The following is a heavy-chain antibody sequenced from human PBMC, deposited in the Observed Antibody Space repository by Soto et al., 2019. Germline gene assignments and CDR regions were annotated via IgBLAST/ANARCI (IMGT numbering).Heavy chain of an antibody. D-gene: IGHD2-15*01. CDR1: GYSFTRYW. CDR3: ASGVVVAATPYYYYYGMDV. V-gene: IGHV5-10-1*01. CDR2: IDPSDSYT. Sequence: GEALKLSCKGSGYSFTRYWGSCVRQMTAKGQVWMGRIDPSDSYTNYSPSFQGHVTISADKSISTAYLQWSSLKASDTAMYYCASGVVVAATPYYYYYGMDVWGQGTTVTVSS. J-gene: IGHJ6*02.